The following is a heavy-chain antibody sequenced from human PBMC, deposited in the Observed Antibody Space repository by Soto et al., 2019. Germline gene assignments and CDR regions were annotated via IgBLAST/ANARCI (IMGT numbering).Heavy chain of an antibody. D-gene: IGHD1-7*01. CDR1: GYTFTGYY. J-gene: IGHJ6*02. CDR3: AGGLRLELIPGYYYGMDV. Sequence: GASVKVSCTASGYTFTGYYMHWVRQAPGQGLEWMGWINPNSGGTNYAQKFQGRVTMTRDTSISTAYMELSRLRSDDTAVYYCAGGLRLELIPGYYYGMDVWGQGTTVTVSS. CDR2: INPNSGGT. V-gene: IGHV1-2*02.